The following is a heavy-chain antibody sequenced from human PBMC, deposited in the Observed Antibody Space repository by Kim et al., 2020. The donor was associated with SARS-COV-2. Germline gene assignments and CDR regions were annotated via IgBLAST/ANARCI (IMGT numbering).Heavy chain of an antibody. V-gene: IGHV4-59*13. Sequence: SETLSLTCTISDGSIGSFYWSWIRQPPGKGLEWIGYIYYSGSTNYNPSFKSRVTISVDTSKNDFSLKLTSATAADTAVYYCARGSTIIPFEYWGQGALVTFS. CDR1: DGSIGSFY. D-gene: IGHD3-10*01. CDR2: IYYSGST. CDR3: ARGSTIIPFEY. J-gene: IGHJ4*02.